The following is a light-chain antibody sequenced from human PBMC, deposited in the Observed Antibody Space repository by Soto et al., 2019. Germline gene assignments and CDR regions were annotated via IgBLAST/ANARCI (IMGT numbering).Light chain of an antibody. J-gene: IGKJ5*01. CDR2: GAS. CDR3: QQRSEWPIT. Sequence: EIVMTQSPATLSVSPGGRATLSCRASQSISDTLAWYQQKPGQAPRLLIYGASSRATGIPDRFSGSGSGTDFTLTISSLEPEDFAVYYCQQRSEWPITFGQGTDWRL. V-gene: IGKV3D-20*02. CDR1: QSISDT.